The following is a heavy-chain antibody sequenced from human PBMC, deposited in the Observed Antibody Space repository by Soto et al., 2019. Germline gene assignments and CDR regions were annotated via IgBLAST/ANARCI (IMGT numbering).Heavy chain of an antibody. CDR1: GGSFSGYY. Sequence: SETLSLTCAVYGGSFSGYYWSWIRQPPGKGLEWIGEINHSGSTNYNPSLKSRVTISVDTSKNQFSPKLSSVTAADTAVYYCARITIFGVVISTNYYFDYWGQGTLVTVSS. CDR3: ARITIFGVVISTNYYFDY. D-gene: IGHD3-3*01. CDR2: INHSGST. J-gene: IGHJ4*02. V-gene: IGHV4-34*01.